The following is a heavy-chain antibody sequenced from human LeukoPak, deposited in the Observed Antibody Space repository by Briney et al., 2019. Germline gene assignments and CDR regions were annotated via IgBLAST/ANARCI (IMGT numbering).Heavy chain of an antibody. Sequence: SGGSLRLSCAASGFTFSSYGMHWVRQAPGKGLEWVAFIRYDGSNKYYADSVKGRFTISRDNSKNTLYLQMNSLRAEDTAVYYCAKCYWQWLVPDYWGQGTLVTVSS. D-gene: IGHD6-19*01. CDR2: IRYDGSNK. CDR1: GFTFSSYG. J-gene: IGHJ4*02. V-gene: IGHV3-30*02. CDR3: AKCYWQWLVPDY.